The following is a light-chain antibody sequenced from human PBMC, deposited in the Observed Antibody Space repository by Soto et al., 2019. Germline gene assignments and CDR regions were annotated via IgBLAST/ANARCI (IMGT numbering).Light chain of an antibody. Sequence: QAVVTQSPSASASLGASVKLTCTLSSGHSSYAIAWHQQQPEKGPRFLMKLNSGGSHNKGDGIPDRFSGSSSGAERYLTISSLQSEDEADYYCQTLGTGIRVVGTGTKVTVL. CDR2: LNSGGSH. CDR3: QTLGTGIRV. J-gene: IGLJ1*01. V-gene: IGLV4-69*01. CDR1: SGHSSYA.